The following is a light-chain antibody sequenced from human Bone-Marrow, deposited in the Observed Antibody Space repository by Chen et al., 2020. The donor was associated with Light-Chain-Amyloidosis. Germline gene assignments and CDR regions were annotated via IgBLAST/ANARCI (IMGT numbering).Light chain of an antibody. Sequence: QSPLTQPHSVSGSPGQSVTISCTGTSSDIGGYDYVSWYQHYPGTAPKLIIYDVNKRPPGVPDRFSASKSANTASLNISGLQADDEAEYHCCAYAGTYTWLFGGGTRLTVL. CDR3: CAYAGTYTWL. CDR2: DVN. V-gene: IGLV2-11*01. CDR1: SSDIGGYDY. J-gene: IGLJ3*02.